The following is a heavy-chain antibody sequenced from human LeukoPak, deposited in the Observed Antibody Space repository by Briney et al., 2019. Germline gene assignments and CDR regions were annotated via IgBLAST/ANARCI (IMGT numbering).Heavy chain of an antibody. Sequence: SVKVSCKASGGTFSSYAISWVRQAPGQGLEWMGGIIPIFGTANYAQEFQGRVTITADDSTSTAYMERSSLRSEDTAVYYCASYDSPAGYYYIDVWGKGTTVTVSS. CDR1: GGTFSSYA. V-gene: IGHV1-69*13. J-gene: IGHJ6*03. CDR2: IIPIFGTA. D-gene: IGHD3-3*01. CDR3: ASYDSPAGYYYIDV.